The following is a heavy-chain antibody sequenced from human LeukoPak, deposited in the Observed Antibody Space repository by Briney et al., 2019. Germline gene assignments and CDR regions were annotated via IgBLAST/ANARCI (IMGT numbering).Heavy chain of an antibody. Sequence: PGGSLRLSCAASGFTFSSYGMHWVRQAPGKGLEWVAFIRYDGSNKYYADSVKGRFTISRDNSKNTLYLQMNSLRAEDTAVYYCAKDLYKDIVVVPAAIFDYWGQGTLVTVSS. D-gene: IGHD2-2*01. CDR1: GFTFSSYG. CDR3: AKDLYKDIVVVPAAIFDY. CDR2: IRYDGSNK. J-gene: IGHJ4*02. V-gene: IGHV3-30*02.